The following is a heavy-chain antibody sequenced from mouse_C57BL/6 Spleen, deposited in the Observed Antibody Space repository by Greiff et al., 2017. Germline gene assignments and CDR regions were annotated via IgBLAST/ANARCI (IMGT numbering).Heavy chain of an antibody. CDR2: IFPGSGST. D-gene: IGHD1-1*01. CDR1: GYTFTDYY. CDR3: ARGLYYGSSRIYFDY. Sequence: QVQLQQSGPELVKPGASVKISCKASGYTFTDYYINWVKQRPGQGLEWIGWIFPGSGSTYYNEKFKGKATLTVDKSSSTAYMLLSSLTSEDSAVYFCARGLYYGSSRIYFDYWGQGTTLTVSS. V-gene: IGHV1-75*01. J-gene: IGHJ2*01.